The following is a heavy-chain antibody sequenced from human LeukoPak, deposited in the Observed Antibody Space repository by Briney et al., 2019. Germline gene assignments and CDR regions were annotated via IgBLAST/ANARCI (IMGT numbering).Heavy chain of an antibody. V-gene: IGHV4-39*01. J-gene: IGHJ4*02. CDR1: GGSISSSSYY. Sequence: PSETLSLTCTVSGGSISSSSYYWGWIRQPPGKGLEWIGSIYYSGSTYYNPSLKSRVTISVDTSKNQFSLKLSSVTAADTAVYYCAGFYFSIAAADIDYWGQGTLVTVSS. CDR2: IYYSGST. D-gene: IGHD6-13*01. CDR3: AGFYFSIAAADIDY.